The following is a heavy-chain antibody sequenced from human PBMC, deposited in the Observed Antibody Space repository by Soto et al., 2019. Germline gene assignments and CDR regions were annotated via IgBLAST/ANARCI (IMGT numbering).Heavy chain of an antibody. CDR2: ISGSGGST. D-gene: IGHD2-21*02. Sequence: GGSLRLSCAASGFTFSSYAMSWVRQAPGKGLEWVSAISGSGGSTYYADSVKGRFTISRDNSKNTLYLQMNSLRAEDTALYYCAKDHIVVVTAIFDYWGQGILVTISA. J-gene: IGHJ4*02. CDR1: GFTFSSYA. V-gene: IGHV3-23*01. CDR3: AKDHIVVVTAIFDY.